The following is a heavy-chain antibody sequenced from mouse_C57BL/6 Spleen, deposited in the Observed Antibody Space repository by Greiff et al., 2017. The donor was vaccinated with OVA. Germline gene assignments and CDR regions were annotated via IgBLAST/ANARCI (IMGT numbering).Heavy chain of an antibody. CDR1: GFTFSDYY. Sequence: EVKLMESEGGLVQPGSSMKLSCTASGFTFSDYYMAWVRQVPEKGLEWVANINYDGSSTYYLDSLKSRFIISRDNAKNILYLQMSSLKSEDTATYYCARELRSLDYWGQGTTRTVSS. CDR3: ARELRSLDY. J-gene: IGHJ2*01. V-gene: IGHV5-16*01. D-gene: IGHD1-1*01. CDR2: INYDGSST.